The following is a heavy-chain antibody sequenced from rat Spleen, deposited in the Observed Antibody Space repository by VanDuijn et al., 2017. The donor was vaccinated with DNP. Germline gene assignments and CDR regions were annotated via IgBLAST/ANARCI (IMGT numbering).Heavy chain of an antibody. CDR2: IWGDGST. D-gene: IGHD1-1*01. J-gene: IGHJ2*01. Sequence: QVQMKETGPGLVQTTQTLSVTCTVSGFSLTSYGVHWVRQAPGKGLEGLGLIWGDGSTNYNSALKSRLSISRDTSKSQVFLTMNSLQTDDTAVYYCAEETTGVYWGQGVMVTVSS. CDR1: GFSLTSYG. V-gene: IGHV2-77*01. CDR3: AEETTGVY.